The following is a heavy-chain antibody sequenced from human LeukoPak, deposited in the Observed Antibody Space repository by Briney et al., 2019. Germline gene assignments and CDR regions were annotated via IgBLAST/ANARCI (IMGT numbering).Heavy chain of an antibody. J-gene: IGHJ4*02. V-gene: IGHV3-48*03. D-gene: IGHD3-9*01. CDR2: ISSSASSI. CDR3: AKDTILTGYYAPYYFDY. CDR1: GFTFNNYE. Sequence: GGSLRLSCAASGFTFNNYEMNWVRQAPGKGLEWVSYISSSASSIYYADSVKGRFTISRDNAKNSLYLQMNSLRAEDTAVYYCAKDTILTGYYAPYYFDYWGQGTLVTVSS.